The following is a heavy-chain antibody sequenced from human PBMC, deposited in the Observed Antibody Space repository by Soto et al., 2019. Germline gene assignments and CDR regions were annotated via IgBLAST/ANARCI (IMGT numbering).Heavy chain of an antibody. D-gene: IGHD2-15*01. CDR3: AKLVIGYCSGNTCDDY. Sequence: VQLLESGGGLIQPGGSLRLSCAASGFTFSYGIHWLRQAPGKGLEWVAYISYDSSNKFYGHSVKGRFTISRANSKNTQFLQMTSLRAEDTAVYYCAKLVIGYCSGNTCDDYWGQGTLVAVSS. J-gene: IGHJ4*02. CDR1: GFTFSYG. V-gene: IGHV3-30*18. CDR2: ISYDSSNK.